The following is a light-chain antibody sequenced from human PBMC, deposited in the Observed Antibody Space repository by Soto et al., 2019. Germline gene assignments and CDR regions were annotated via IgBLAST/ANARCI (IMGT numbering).Light chain of an antibody. CDR3: QQSYSTPRT. CDR2: AAS. Sequence: DIQMTQSPSSLSASGGDRVTITCRASQSISSYLNWYQQKPGKAPKLLIYAASSLQRGVPSRFSGSGSGTDFTLTISSLQPEDFATYYCQQSYSTPRTFGQGTKVDIK. CDR1: QSISSY. V-gene: IGKV1-39*01. J-gene: IGKJ1*01.